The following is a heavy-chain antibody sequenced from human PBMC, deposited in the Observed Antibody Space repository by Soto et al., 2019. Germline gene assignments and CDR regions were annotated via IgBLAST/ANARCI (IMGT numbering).Heavy chain of an antibody. CDR1: GYTFTSSG. D-gene: IGHD2-15*01. Sequence: QVQLVQSGAEVRKPGASVKVSCKASGYTFTSSGISWLRQAPGQGLEWMGWISTYNGDTNDAPKYQDRVTMTIDRSPSTAYMELRSLRSDDAAVYYCARAGAAPYYYYGMDVWGKGTRVTVSS. J-gene: IGHJ6*04. CDR3: ARAGAAPYYYYGMDV. CDR2: ISTYNGDT. V-gene: IGHV1-18*01.